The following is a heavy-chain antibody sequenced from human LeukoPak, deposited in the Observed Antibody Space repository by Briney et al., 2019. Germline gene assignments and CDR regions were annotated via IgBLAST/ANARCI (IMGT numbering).Heavy chain of an antibody. D-gene: IGHD3-10*01. V-gene: IGHV4-39*01. Sequence: PSETLSHTCTVSGGSISSSSYYWGWIRQPPGKGLEWIGSLYYSGGTYYNPSLKSRVTISVDTSKNQFSLKLNSVTAADTAVYYCARYVVYGSGKYYFDYWGQGTLVTVSS. CDR1: GGSISSSSYY. J-gene: IGHJ4*02. CDR2: LYYSGGT. CDR3: ARYVVYGSGKYYFDY.